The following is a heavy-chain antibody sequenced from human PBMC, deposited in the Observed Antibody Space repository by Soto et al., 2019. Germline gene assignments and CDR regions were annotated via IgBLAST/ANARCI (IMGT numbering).Heavy chain of an antibody. Sequence: QLHLVQSGAVVKKPGASVTVSCSASGYPVTAYYRHWVRQAPGRGLEGMGGINPATGAAKYTQTFRGGVTMTRDTSTSTVFMELSGLTSEDTAVFYCARGGGVGVAGSAAFDMWGQGTLVTVSS. J-gene: IGHJ3*02. V-gene: IGHV1-2*02. D-gene: IGHD3-3*01. CDR1: GYPVTAYY. CDR2: INPATGAA. CDR3: ARGGGVGVAGSAAFDM.